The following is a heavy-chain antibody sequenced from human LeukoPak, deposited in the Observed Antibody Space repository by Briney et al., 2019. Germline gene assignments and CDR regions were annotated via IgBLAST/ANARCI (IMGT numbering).Heavy chain of an antibody. CDR1: GGSISSYY. Sequence: SETLSLTCTVSGGSISSYYWSWIRQPPGKGLEWIGYIYYSGSTNYNPSLKSRVTISVDTSKNQFSLKLSSVTAADTAVYYCAGWSVLLWFGELLGAFDIWGQGAMVTVSS. CDR3: AGWSVLLWFGELLGAFDI. V-gene: IGHV4-59*08. D-gene: IGHD3-10*01. J-gene: IGHJ3*02. CDR2: IYYSGST.